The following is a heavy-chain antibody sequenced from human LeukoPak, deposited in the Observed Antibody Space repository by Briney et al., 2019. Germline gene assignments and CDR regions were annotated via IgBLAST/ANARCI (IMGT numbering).Heavy chain of an antibody. CDR2: INPSGGST. D-gene: IGHD6-6*01. CDR3: ARALPYSSSSPPFDY. CDR1: GYTFTSYY. J-gene: IGHJ4*02. Sequence: GASVKVSCKATGYTFTSYYMHWVRQAPGQGLEWMGIINPSGGSTGYAQKFQGRVTMTRDTSTSTVYMELSSLRSEDTAVYYCARALPYSSSSPPFDYWGQGTLVTVSS. V-gene: IGHV1-46*01.